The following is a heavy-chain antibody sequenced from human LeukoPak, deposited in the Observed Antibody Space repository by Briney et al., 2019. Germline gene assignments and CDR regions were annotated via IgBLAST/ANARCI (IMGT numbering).Heavy chain of an antibody. D-gene: IGHD5-24*01. CDR3: ATDRDGYNLGPFDP. V-gene: IGHV1-24*01. J-gene: IGHJ5*02. CDR2: FDPEDGET. Sequence: ASVKVSCKVSGYTLTELSMHWVRQAPRKGLEWMGGFDPEDGETIYAQKFQGRVTMTEDTSTDTAYMELSSLRSEDTAVYYCATDRDGYNLGPFDPWGQGTLVTVSS. CDR1: GYTLTELS.